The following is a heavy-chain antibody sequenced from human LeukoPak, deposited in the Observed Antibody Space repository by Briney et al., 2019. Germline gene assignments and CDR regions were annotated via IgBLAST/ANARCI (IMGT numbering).Heavy chain of an antibody. D-gene: IGHD2-15*01. J-gene: IGHJ5*02. Sequence: ASETPSLTCTVSGGSTSSYYWSWIRQPPGKGLEWIGYIYYSGSTNYNPSLKSRVTISVDTSKNQFSLKLSSVTAADTAVYYCARGAATNWFDPWGQGTLVTVSS. CDR2: IYYSGST. CDR3: ARGAATNWFDP. V-gene: IGHV4-59*01. CDR1: GGSTSSYY.